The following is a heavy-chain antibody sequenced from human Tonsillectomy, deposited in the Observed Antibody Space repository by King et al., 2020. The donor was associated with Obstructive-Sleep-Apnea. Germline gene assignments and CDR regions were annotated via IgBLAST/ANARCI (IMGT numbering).Heavy chain of an antibody. V-gene: IGHV3-23*04. CDR1: GFTFRSYA. Sequence: VQLVESGGGLVQPGGSLRLSCAGSGFTFRSYAMSWVRQAPGKGLEWVAGSSGSGGGTYYADSVKGRFTISRDNSKNTLYLQMNRLRAEDTAVYYCAKDIINYDSLTGPVDYWGQGTLVTVSS. CDR3: AKDIINYDSLTGPVDY. D-gene: IGHD3-9*01. CDR2: SSGSGGGT. J-gene: IGHJ4*02.